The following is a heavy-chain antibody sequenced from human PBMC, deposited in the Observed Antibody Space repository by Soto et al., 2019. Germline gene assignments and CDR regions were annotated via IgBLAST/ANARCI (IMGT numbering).Heavy chain of an antibody. V-gene: IGHV4-4*02. CDR3: ARERAFGESSPGYYYYGMDV. CDR1: GGSISSSNW. J-gene: IGHJ6*02. D-gene: IGHD3-10*01. CDR2: IYHSGST. Sequence: QVQLQESGPGLVKPSGTLSLTCAVSGGSISSSNWWSWVRQTPGKGLGWSGEIYHSGSTNYNPSLKSRVTISVDKSKNQFSLKLSSVSAADTAVYYCARERAFGESSPGYYYYGMDVWGQGTTVTVSS.